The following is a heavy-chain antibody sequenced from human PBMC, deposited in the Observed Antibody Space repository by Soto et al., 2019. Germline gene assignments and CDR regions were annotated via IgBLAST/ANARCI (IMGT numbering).Heavy chain of an antibody. CDR1: GFSFRTTW. CDR3: STRSPFSGSVFDY. CDR2: IKSKSAGETT. D-gene: IGHD1-26*01. V-gene: IGHV3-15*05. J-gene: IGHJ4*02. Sequence: EGQLVESGGGLVKPGGSLRLSCAASGFSFRTTWMAWVRQAPGKGLEWVGRIKSKSAGETTDYADPVKGRFTISRDDSKDTLYLHMDSLETGDTAVYYCSTRSPFSGSVFDYWGQGTLVTVSS.